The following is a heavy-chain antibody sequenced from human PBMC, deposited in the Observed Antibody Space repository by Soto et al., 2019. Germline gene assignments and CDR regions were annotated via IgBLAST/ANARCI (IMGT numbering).Heavy chain of an antibody. J-gene: IGHJ4*02. CDR1: GGTFSSYA. CDR3: AREYTMIVVARGYFDY. V-gene: IGHV1-69*01. Sequence: QVQLVQSGAEVKKPGSSVKVSCKASGGTFSSYAISWVRQAPGQGLEWMGGIIPIFGTANYAQKFQGRVTIYADESTSTAYMELSSLRSEDTAVYYCAREYTMIVVARGYFDYWGQGTLVTVSS. CDR2: IIPIFGTA. D-gene: IGHD3-22*01.